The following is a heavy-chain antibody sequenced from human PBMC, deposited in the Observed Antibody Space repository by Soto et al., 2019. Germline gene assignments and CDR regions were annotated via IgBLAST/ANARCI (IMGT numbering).Heavy chain of an antibody. CDR1: GFTFDDYT. D-gene: IGHD5-18*01. J-gene: IGHJ4*02. CDR2: ISWDGGIT. CDR3: AKAGAYNYGSYFDY. Sequence: PGGSLRLSCAASGFTFDDYTMQWVRQAPGKGLEWVSLISWDGGITYYADSVKGRFTIPRDNSKNSLYLQMNSLTTEDAALYYCAKAGAYNYGSYFDYWGQGTLVTVSS. V-gene: IGHV3-43*01.